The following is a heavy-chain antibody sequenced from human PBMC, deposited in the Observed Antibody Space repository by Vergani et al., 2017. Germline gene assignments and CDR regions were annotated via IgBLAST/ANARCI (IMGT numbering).Heavy chain of an antibody. D-gene: IGHD5-18*01. J-gene: IGHJ4*02. CDR3: ARDSSGYGYC. V-gene: IGHV3-21*01. CDR2: ISSSSSYI. Sequence: EVQLVESGGGLVKPGGSLRPSCAAFGFTFSSYSMNWVRQAPGKGLEWVSSISSSSSYIYYADSVKGRFTISRDNAKNSLYLQMNSRRAEDTAVYYCARDSSGYGYCWGRGTLVTVS. CDR1: GFTFSSYS.